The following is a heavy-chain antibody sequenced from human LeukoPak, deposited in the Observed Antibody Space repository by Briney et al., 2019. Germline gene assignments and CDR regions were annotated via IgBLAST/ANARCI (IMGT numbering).Heavy chain of an antibody. CDR1: GFTFSSYW. Sequence: PGGSLRLSCAASGFTFSSYWMPWVRQAPGKGLEWVSAISGSGGNTHYADSVKGRFTISRDNSKNTLYLQMNGLRAEDTAVYYCAKDLGSSWSLGYFDYWGQGTLVTVSS. CDR2: ISGSGGNT. D-gene: IGHD6-13*01. J-gene: IGHJ4*02. CDR3: AKDLGSSWSLGYFDY. V-gene: IGHV3-23*01.